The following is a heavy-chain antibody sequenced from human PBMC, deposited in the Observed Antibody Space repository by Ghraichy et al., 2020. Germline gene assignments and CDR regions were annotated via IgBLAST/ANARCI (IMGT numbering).Heavy chain of an antibody. CDR3: ARSHCSSTSCSNYYYYYYMDV. V-gene: IGHV4-61*01. CDR1: GGSVSSGSYY. Sequence: SETLSLTCTVSGGSVSSGSYYWSWIRQPPGKGLEWIGYIYYSGSTNYNPSLKSRVTISVDTSKNQFSLKLSSVTAADTAVYYCARSHCSSTSCSNYYYYYYMDVWGKGTTVTVSS. CDR2: IYYSGST. J-gene: IGHJ6*03. D-gene: IGHD2-2*01.